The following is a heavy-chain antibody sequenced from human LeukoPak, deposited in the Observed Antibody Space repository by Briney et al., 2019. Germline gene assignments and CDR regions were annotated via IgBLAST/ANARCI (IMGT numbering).Heavy chain of an antibody. CDR1: GFTFSSYS. J-gene: IGHJ3*01. D-gene: IGHD2-15*01. V-gene: IGHV3-21*01. CDR2: ISSSSSYI. Sequence: GGSLRLSCAASGFTFSSYSMNWVRQAPGKGLEWVSSISSSSSYIYYADSVKGRFTISRDTSKNTLYLQMNSLRAEDTAVYYCARTEYCTSGSCYGLAFDVWGQGTMVTVSS. CDR3: ARTEYCTSGSCYGLAFDV.